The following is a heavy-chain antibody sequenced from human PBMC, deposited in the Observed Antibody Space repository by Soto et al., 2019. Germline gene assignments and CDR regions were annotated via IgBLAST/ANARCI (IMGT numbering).Heavy chain of an antibody. J-gene: IGHJ4*02. V-gene: IGHV2-5*02. CDR3: AHAVDYGGNSPFDY. D-gene: IGHD4-17*01. CDR1: GFSLSTSGVG. CDR2: IYWDDDK. Sequence: QITLKESGPTLVKPTQTLTLTCTFSGFSLSTSGVGVGWIRQPPGKALEWLALIYWDDDKRYSPSQKSRLTITKDPSKNQVVLTMTNMDPVDTATYYCAHAVDYGGNSPFDYWGQGTLVTVSS.